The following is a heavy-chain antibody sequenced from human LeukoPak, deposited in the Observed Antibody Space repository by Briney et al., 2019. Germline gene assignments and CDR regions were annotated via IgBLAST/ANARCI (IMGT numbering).Heavy chain of an antibody. D-gene: IGHD5-12*01. V-gene: IGHV3-23*01. CDR1: GFTFSSYA. CDR3: AKGRGYSGYGGAFDI. CDR2: ISGSGGST. Sequence: PRGSLRLSCAASGFTFSSYAMSWVRQAPGKGLEWVSTISGSGGSTYYADSVKGRFTISRDNSKNTLYLQMNSLRAEDTAVYYCAKGRGYSGYGGAFDIWGQGTMVAVSS. J-gene: IGHJ3*02.